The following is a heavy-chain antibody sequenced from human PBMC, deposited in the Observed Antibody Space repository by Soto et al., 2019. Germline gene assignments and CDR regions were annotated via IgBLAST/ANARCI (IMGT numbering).Heavy chain of an antibody. Sequence: QVQLVESGGGVVQPGRSLRLSCAASGFTFSSYGMHWVRQAPGKGLEWVAVIWYDGSNKYYADSVKGRLTISRDNSKNTLYLQMNSLRAEDTAVYYCAREDYYYDSSGYSYYFDYWGQGTLVTVSS. CDR3: AREDYYYDSSGYSYYFDY. CDR1: GFTFSSYG. V-gene: IGHV3-33*01. D-gene: IGHD3-22*01. J-gene: IGHJ4*02. CDR2: IWYDGSNK.